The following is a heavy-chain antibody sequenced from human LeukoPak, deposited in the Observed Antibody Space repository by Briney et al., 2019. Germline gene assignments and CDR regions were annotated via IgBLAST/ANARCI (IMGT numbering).Heavy chain of an antibody. CDR2: ISSSSTI. V-gene: IGHV3-48*01. J-gene: IGHJ4*02. CDR3: ARDPALGKFDY. CDR1: GFTFTTSA. Sequence: GGSLILSCAASGFTFTTSAMNWVRQAPGKGLEWLSYISSSSTIYYADSVKGRFTISRDNARNSLYLQMNSLRAEDTAVYYCARDPALGKFDYWGQGTLVTVSS. D-gene: IGHD7-27*01.